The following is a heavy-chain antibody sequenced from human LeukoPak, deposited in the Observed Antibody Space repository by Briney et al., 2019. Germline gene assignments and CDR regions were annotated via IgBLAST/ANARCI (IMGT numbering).Heavy chain of an antibody. CDR1: GFTVSSNY. Sequence: GSLRLSCAASGFTVSSNYMSWVRQAPGKGLEWVSVIYSGGSTYYADSVKGRFTISRDNSKNTLYLQMNSLRAEDTAVYYCAREISPVEFDYWGQGTLVTVSS. V-gene: IGHV3-66*01. J-gene: IGHJ4*02. CDR2: IYSGGST. CDR3: AREISPVEFDY.